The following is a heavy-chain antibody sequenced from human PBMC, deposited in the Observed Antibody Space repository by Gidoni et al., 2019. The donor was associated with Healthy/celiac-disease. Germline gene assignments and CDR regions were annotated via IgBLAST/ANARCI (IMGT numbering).Heavy chain of an antibody. J-gene: IGHJ6*02. CDR2: ISSSSSTI. V-gene: IGHV3-48*01. Sequence: EVQLVESGGGLVQPGGSLRLSCAASGFPFSSYSMNWVRQAPGKGLGWVSYISSSSSTIYYADSVKGRFTISRDNAKNSLYLQMNSLRAEDTAVYYCAREAYDSSGYPSDVWGQGTTVTVSS. CDR3: AREAYDSSGYPSDV. D-gene: IGHD3-22*01. CDR1: GFPFSSYS.